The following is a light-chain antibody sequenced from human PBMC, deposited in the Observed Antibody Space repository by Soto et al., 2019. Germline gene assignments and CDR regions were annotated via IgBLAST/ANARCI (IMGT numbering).Light chain of an antibody. CDR1: QSISSW. V-gene: IGKV1-5*03. CDR3: KQYNSYRT. CDR2: KAS. J-gene: IGKJ1*01. Sequence: DIQMPQSPSTLSASVGDSFTITCRASQSISSWLAWYQQKPGKAPKLLIYKASTLKSGVPSRFSGSGSGTEFTLTISSLQPDDFATYYCKQYNSYRTFGKGNKVDIK.